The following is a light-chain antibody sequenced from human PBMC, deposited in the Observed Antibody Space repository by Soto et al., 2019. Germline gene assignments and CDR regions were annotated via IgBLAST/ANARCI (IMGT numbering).Light chain of an antibody. V-gene: IGKV1-33*01. CDR1: QDISKN. CDR3: QQYDNRLPIT. CDR2: DAS. J-gene: IGKJ5*01. Sequence: IQMTQSPSSLSASVGDRVTITCQASQDISKNLNWYQQKPGKAPKLLIYDASSLQTGVLSRFSGSGSATHFTSTISSLQPEDIATYYCQQYDNRLPITFGQGTRLEIK.